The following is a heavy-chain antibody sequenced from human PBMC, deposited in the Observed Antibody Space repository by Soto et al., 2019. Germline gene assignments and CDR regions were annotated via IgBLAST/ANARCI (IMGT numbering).Heavy chain of an antibody. J-gene: IGHJ5*02. V-gene: IGHV4-31*03. Sequence: TLSLTCTVSGGSISSGGYYWSWIRQHPGKGLEWIGYIYYSGSTYYNPSLKSRVTISVDTSKNQFSLKLSSVTAADTAVYXXXXXXXXYDNXXDPWGQGTLVXVSS. D-gene: IGHD3-3*01. CDR2: IYYSGST. CDR3: XXXXXXYDNXXDP. CDR1: GGSISSGGYY.